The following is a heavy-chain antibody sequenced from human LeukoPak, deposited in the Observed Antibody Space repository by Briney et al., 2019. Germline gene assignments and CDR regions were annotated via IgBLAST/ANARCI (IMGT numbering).Heavy chain of an antibody. J-gene: IGHJ4*02. Sequence: ASETLSLTCTVSGGSISSYYWSWIRQPPGKGLEWTGYIYYSGSTNYNPSLKSRVTISLDTSKNQFSLKLSSVTAADTAVYYCARIVPYNYGYVDYWGQGTLVTVSS. V-gene: IGHV4-59*01. D-gene: IGHD5-18*01. CDR1: GGSISSYY. CDR2: IYYSGST. CDR3: ARIVPYNYGYVDY.